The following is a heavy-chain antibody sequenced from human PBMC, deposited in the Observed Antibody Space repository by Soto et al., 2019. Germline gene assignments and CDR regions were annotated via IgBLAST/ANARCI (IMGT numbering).Heavy chain of an antibody. V-gene: IGHV1-2*02. D-gene: IGHD5-18*01. CDR1: GYTFTGYY. CDR2: INPNSGGT. CDR3: ASPGGYSSGYYYYYGMDV. J-gene: IGHJ6*02. Sequence: ASVKVSCKASGYTFTGYYMHWVRQAPGQGLEWMGWINPNSGGTNYAQKFQGRVTMTRDTSISTAYMELSRLRSDDTAVYYCASPGGYSSGYYYYYGMDVWGQGTPVTVYS.